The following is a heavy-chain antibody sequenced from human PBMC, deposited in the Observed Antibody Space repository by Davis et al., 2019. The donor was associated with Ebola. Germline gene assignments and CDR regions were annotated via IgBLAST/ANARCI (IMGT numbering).Heavy chain of an antibody. J-gene: IGHJ4*02. CDR2: ISVNLGDT. Sequence: AASVKVSCKASGYTFTNYGFSWVRQAPGQGLEWVGWISVNLGDTHYAQKFQGRVTMTTDTSASTAYLDLSSLRSDDTAVFYCARATFGYNSGWYADYWGQGTLVTVSS. V-gene: IGHV1-18*04. CDR1: GYTFTNYG. CDR3: ARATFGYNSGWYADY. D-gene: IGHD6-19*01.